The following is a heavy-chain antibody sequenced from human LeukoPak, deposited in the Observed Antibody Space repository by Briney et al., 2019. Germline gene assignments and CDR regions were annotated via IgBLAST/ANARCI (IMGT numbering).Heavy chain of an antibody. CDR3: ARDLTDSPLYDSSGYNGNYYYYYGMDV. CDR1: GLTFSSYA. CDR2: ISYDGSNK. D-gene: IGHD3-22*01. V-gene: IGHV3-30-3*01. Sequence: GGSLRLSCAASGLTFSSYAMHWVRQAPGKGLEWVAVISYDGSNKYYADSVKGRFTISRDNSKNTLYLQMNSLRAEDTAVYYCARDLTDSPLYDSSGYNGNYYYYYGMDVWGQGTTVTVSS. J-gene: IGHJ6*02.